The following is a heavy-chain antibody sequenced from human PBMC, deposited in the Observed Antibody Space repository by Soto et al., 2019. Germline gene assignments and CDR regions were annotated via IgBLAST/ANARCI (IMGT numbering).Heavy chain of an antibody. CDR2: IDPSDSYT. CDR3: ARQAIFGVIIIAFDI. Sequence: RGESLKIFCKGSGYSFSSYWITWVRQMPGKGLEWMGRIDPSDSYTNYSPSFQGHVTISADKSISTAYLQWSSLKASDTAMYYCARQAIFGVIIIAFDIWGQGTMVTVSS. D-gene: IGHD3-3*01. J-gene: IGHJ3*02. V-gene: IGHV5-10-1*01. CDR1: GYSFSSYW.